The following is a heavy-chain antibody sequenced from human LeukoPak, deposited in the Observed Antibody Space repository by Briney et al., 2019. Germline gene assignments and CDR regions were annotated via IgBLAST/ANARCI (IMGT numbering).Heavy chain of an antibody. D-gene: IGHD3/OR15-3a*01. CDR3: ARDFWTRFDP. Sequence: SETLSLTCTVSGGSISSYYWSWIRQPPGKGLEWIGYIYYSWSTNYNPSLKGRVTISVDTSKNQFSLKLSSVTAADTAVYYCARDFWTRFDPWGQGTLVTVSS. CDR2: IYYSWST. CDR1: GGSISSYY. J-gene: IGHJ5*02. V-gene: IGHV4-59*01.